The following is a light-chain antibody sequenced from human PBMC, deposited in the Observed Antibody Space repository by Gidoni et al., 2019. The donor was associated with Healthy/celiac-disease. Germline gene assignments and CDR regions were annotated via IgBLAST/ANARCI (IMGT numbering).Light chain of an antibody. CDR3: QQYGSSPSLT. J-gene: IGKJ4*01. V-gene: IGKV3-20*01. CDR1: QSVSSSY. Sequence: EIVLTQSPGTLSLSPGERATLSCRASQSVSSSYLAWYQQKPGQAPRLLIYGASSRATGIPDRFSGSGSGTAFTLTISRLEPEDFAVYYCQQYGSSPSLTFXGXTKVEIK. CDR2: GAS.